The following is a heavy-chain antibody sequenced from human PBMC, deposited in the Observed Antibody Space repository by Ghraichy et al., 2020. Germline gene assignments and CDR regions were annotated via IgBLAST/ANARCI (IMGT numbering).Heavy chain of an antibody. J-gene: IGHJ6*02. CDR2: ISGSGGST. Sequence: GESLNISCAASGFTFSSYAMSWVRQAPGKGLEWVSAISGSGGSTYYADSVKGRFTISRDNSKNTLYLQMNSLRAEDTAVYYCAKDQQVGSGSYYNVFPHYYGMDVWGQGTTVTVSS. CDR3: AKDQQVGSGSYYNVFPHYYGMDV. CDR1: GFTFSSYA. D-gene: IGHD3-10*01. V-gene: IGHV3-23*01.